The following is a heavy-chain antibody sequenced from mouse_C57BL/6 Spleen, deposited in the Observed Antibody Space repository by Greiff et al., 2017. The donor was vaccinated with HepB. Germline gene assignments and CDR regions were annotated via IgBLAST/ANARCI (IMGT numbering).Heavy chain of an antibody. D-gene: IGHD4-1*01. Sequence: QVQLKESGAELARPGASVKLSCKASGYTFTSYGISWVKQRTGQGLEWIGEIYPRSGNTYYNEKFKGKATLTADKSSSTAYMELRSLTSEDSAVYFCARWTQLTGRYFDVWGTGTTVTVSS. V-gene: IGHV1-81*01. CDR2: IYPRSGNT. CDR1: GYTFTSYG. J-gene: IGHJ1*03. CDR3: ARWTQLTGRYFDV.